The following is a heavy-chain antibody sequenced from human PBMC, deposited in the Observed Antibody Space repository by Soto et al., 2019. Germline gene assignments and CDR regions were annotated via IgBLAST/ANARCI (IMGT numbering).Heavy chain of an antibody. CDR1: GVTIISFA. V-gene: IGHV3-33*08. CDR2: IWYDGTKK. J-gene: IGHJ4*02. D-gene: IGHD6-13*01. Sequence: WVPLRLSSAASGVTIISFAMHWVRQAPGKGLEWVALIWYDGTKKYYGDSVKGRFTISRDNSNNTLYLQMNSLRPEDTAMYYCARDPFSSTWTPDYSDYWGQGILVTVSS. CDR3: ARDPFSSTWTPDYSDY.